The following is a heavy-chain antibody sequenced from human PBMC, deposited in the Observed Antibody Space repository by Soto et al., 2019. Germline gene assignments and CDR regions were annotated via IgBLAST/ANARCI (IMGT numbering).Heavy chain of an antibody. Sequence: QVQLVQSGAEVKNPGSSVRVSCKASGGTFSSYTLNWVRQAPGQGLEWMGRIIPILSMSTYARKFQGRVSXXXDXXTTPAYMTLSSLRSDDTAIYSCARSYGSGSRPFDYWGQGTLVTVSS. J-gene: IGHJ4*02. V-gene: IGHV1-69*02. CDR1: GGTFSSYT. CDR3: ARSYGSGSRPFDY. CDR2: IIPILSMS. D-gene: IGHD3-10*01.